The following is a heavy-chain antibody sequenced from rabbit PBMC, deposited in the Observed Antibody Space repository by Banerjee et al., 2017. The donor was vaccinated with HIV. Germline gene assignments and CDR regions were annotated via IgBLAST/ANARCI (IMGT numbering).Heavy chain of an antibody. CDR1: GFSFSSSYY. J-gene: IGHJ4*01. V-gene: IGHV1S45*01. CDR2: IYAGSGRA. Sequence: QEQLEESGGDLAKPGASLTLTCTASGFSFSSSYYMCWVRQAPGKGLEWIACIYAGSGRAYYASWAKGRFTISKTSSTTVTLQMTSLTAADTATYFCARGGVADYGYENLWGQGTLVTVS. D-gene: IGHD6-1*01. CDR3: ARGGVADYGYENL.